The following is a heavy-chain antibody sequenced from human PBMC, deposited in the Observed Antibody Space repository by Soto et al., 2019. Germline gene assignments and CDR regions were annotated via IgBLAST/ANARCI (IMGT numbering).Heavy chain of an antibody. CDR3: ARGRGSFDY. CDR1: GGSISSYY. Sequence: SETLSLTCTVSGGSISSYYWSWIRQPPGKGLEWIGYIYYSGSTNYNPSLKSRVTISVDTSKNQFSLKLSSVTAADTAVYYCARGRGSFDYWGQGTLVTVSS. D-gene: IGHD3-10*01. V-gene: IGHV4-59*01. CDR2: IYYSGST. J-gene: IGHJ4*02.